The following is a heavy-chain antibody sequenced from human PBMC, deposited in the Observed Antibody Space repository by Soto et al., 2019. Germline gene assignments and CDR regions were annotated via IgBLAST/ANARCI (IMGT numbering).Heavy chain of an antibody. Sequence: LSLTCTLSGASVNSANYYWSWIRQPPGKGLEWIGFIYYSGSTKYNPSLKSRVTISLDTSKNQISLNLTSVTAADTAVYYCTRDTSGYHPTYWGQGTLVTVSS. V-gene: IGHV4-61*01. J-gene: IGHJ4*02. CDR2: IYYSGST. CDR3: TRDTSGYHPTY. D-gene: IGHD3-22*01. CDR1: GASVNSANYY.